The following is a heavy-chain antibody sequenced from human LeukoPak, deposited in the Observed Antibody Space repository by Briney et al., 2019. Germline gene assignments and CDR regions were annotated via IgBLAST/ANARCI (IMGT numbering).Heavy chain of an antibody. V-gene: IGHV3-66*01. CDR3: ARVGGYSYAWDFDY. CDR1: GFTVSSNY. Sequence: PGGSLRLSCAASGFTVSSNYVSWVRQAPGKGLEWVSVIYSGGSTYYADSVKGRFTISRDNSKNTLYLQMNSLRAEDTAVYYCARVGGYSYAWDFDYWGQGTLVTVSS. J-gene: IGHJ4*02. D-gene: IGHD5-18*01. CDR2: IYSGGST.